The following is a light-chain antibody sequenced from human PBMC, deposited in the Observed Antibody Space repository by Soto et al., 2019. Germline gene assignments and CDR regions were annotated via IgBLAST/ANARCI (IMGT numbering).Light chain of an antibody. CDR3: QQYHDWPPIT. Sequence: EIVMSQSPGTLSLSAGERATVSCRASHSVSSDLAWYQQKPGQAPRLLIYGSSTSATDVPARFSGGGSGTEFTLTIISLQSEDSAIYYCQQYHDWPPITFGPGTKVYIK. J-gene: IGKJ3*01. CDR1: HSVSSD. V-gene: IGKV3-15*01. CDR2: GSS.